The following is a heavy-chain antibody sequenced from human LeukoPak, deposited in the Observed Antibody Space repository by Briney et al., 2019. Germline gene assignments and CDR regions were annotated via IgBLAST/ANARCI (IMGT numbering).Heavy chain of an antibody. CDR1: GFRFRGFT. CDR3: GKEGGA. J-gene: IGHJ5*02. V-gene: IGHV3-23*01. D-gene: IGHD3-16*01. Sequence: GSLRLFRAGSGFRFRGFTMNWVRQAPGKGPEWVSAIGGRGGSTYYADSLGGRFTISRDNSRDMLYLQMNSLKVEDTATYYCGKEGGAWGQGTKVTVSS. CDR2: IGGRGGST.